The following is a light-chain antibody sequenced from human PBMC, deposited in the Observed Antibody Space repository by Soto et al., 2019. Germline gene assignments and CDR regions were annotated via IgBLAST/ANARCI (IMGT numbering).Light chain of an antibody. Sequence: QSALTQPPSASGSPGQSVTISCTGANSDVGSYNFVSWYQQHPGKAPKLLIYEVTKRPSGVPDRFSGSKSGNTASLTVSGLQAEDEAVYYCSSYAGSTTRKLFGSGTEVTVL. CDR3: SSYAGSTTRKL. V-gene: IGLV2-8*01. J-gene: IGLJ1*01. CDR1: NSDVGSYNF. CDR2: EVT.